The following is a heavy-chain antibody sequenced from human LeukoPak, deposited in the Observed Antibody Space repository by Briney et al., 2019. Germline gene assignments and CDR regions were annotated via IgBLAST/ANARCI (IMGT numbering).Heavy chain of an antibody. J-gene: IGHJ6*02. CDR3: AREVGPYGSTWEKIRHYYYYGMDV. CDR2: IWYDGSNK. V-gene: IGHV3-30*02. Sequence: PGGSLRLSCAASGFTFSSYGMHWVRQAPGKGLEWVALIWYDGSNKYYADSVKGRFTISRDNSKNTLYLQMNSLRAEDTAVYYCAREVGPYGSTWEKIRHYYYYGMDVWGQGTTVTVSS. D-gene: IGHD1-26*01. CDR1: GFTFSSYG.